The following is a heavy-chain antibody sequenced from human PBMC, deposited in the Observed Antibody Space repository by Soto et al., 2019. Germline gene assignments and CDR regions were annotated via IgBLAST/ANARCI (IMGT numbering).Heavy chain of an antibody. CDR3: AGDIAAPPAGYYYYMDV. CDR2: IYYSGST. CDR1: GGSISSYY. D-gene: IGHD6-6*01. J-gene: IGHJ6*03. V-gene: IGHV4-59*01. Sequence: SETLSLTCTVSGGSISSYYWSWIRQPPGKGLEWIGYIYYSGSTNYNPSLKSRVTISVGTSKNQFSLKLSSVTAADTAVYYCAGDIAAPPAGYYYYMDVWGKGTTVTVSS.